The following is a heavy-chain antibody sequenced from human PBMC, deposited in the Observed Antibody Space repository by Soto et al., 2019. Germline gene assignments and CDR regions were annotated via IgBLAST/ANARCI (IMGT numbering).Heavy chain of an antibody. D-gene: IGHD2-15*01. Sequence: GVSVKVSCKASEDTFSSHAISWVRQAPGQGLEWMGGIIPIYGTTNYAQKFQDRVTITADTSTSTTYMELSSLRSDDTAVYYCARDLGGCSAGSCRYNWFDPWGQGTLVTVSS. V-gene: IGHV1-69*06. CDR2: IIPIYGTT. CDR1: EDTFSSHA. J-gene: IGHJ5*02. CDR3: ARDLGGCSAGSCRYNWFDP.